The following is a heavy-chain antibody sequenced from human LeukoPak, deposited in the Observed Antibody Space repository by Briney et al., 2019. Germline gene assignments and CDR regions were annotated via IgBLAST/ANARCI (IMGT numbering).Heavy chain of an antibody. J-gene: IGHJ4*02. D-gene: IGHD5-12*01. Sequence: SGTLSLACAVSGGSISGSNWWTWVRQPPGKGLEWTGEIYHSGTTNYNPSLKSRVTISLDKSKNEFSLKLSSVTAADTAVYSCARLPFNSGYEYFDYWGQGALVTVSS. CDR1: GGSISGSNW. CDR3: ARLPFNSGYEYFDY. V-gene: IGHV4-4*02. CDR2: IYHSGTT.